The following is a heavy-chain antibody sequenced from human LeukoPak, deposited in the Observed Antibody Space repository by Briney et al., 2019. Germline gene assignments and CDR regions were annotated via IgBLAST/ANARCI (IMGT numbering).Heavy chain of an antibody. CDR3: AKGNIAAAGNLPS. V-gene: IGHV4-61*01. Sequence: SETLSLTCTVSGYSITSGYYWGWIRQPPGKGLEWIGYIYYSGSTNYNPSLKSRVTISVDTSKNQFSLKLSSVTAADTAVYYCAKGNIAAAGNLPSWGQGTLVTVSS. CDR2: IYYSGST. J-gene: IGHJ4*02. D-gene: IGHD6-13*01. CDR1: GYSITSGYY.